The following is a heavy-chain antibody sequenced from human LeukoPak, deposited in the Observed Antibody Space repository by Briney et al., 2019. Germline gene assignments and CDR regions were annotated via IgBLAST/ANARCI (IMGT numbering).Heavy chain of an antibody. D-gene: IGHD4-17*01. CDR3: ARRYGDYEPDAFDV. CDR1: GGSITSYY. J-gene: IGHJ3*01. V-gene: IGHV4-59*01. CDR2: IYYSGST. Sequence: SETLSLTCTVSGGSITSYYWSWIRQPPGKGLEWIGYIYYSGSTNYNPSLKSRVTISVDTSKNQFSLKLNSVTAADTAVYYCARRYGDYEPDAFDVWGRGTLVTVSS.